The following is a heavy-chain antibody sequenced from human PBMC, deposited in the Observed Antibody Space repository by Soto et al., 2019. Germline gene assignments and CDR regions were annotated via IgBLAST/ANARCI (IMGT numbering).Heavy chain of an antibody. CDR3: ARQRRYGYNFADAFDI. V-gene: IGHV4-61*01. J-gene: IGHJ3*02. CDR2: TYYSGST. D-gene: IGHD5-12*01. CDR1: GGSVSSGSYY. Sequence: SETLSLTCTVSGGSVSSGSYYWSWIRQPPGKGLEWIGYTYYSGSTNYNPSLKSRVTISVDTSKNQFSLKLSSVTAADTAVYYCARQRRYGYNFADAFDIWGQGTMVTVSS.